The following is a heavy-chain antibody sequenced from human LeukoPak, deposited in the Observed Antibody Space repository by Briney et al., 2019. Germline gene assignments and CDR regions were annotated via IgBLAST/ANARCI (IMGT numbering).Heavy chain of an antibody. CDR3: ARGDNSSWSLFDY. CDR2: IYESGRT. V-gene: IGHV4-39*01. J-gene: IGHJ4*02. D-gene: IGHD6-13*01. CDR1: AGSISSGYHY. Sequence: SETLSLTCTVSAGSISSGYHYWGWLRQPPGKGLELIGSIYESGRTHYYPSLRSRITISVDTSKNQFSLELSSVTAADTAVYYCARGDNSSWSLFDYWGQGTLVTVSS.